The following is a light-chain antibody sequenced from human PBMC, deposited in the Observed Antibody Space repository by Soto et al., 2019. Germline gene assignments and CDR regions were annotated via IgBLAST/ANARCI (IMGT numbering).Light chain of an antibody. CDR3: AAWDDSLNGSHVV. J-gene: IGLJ2*01. V-gene: IGLV1-44*01. CDR2: SNN. CDR1: SSNIGSNT. Sequence: QSVLTQPPSASGTPGQRVTISCSGSSSNIGSNTVNWYQQLPGTAPKLLIYSNNQRPSGVPDRFSGSKSGTSASLAISGLQSEDEADYYCAAWDDSLNGSHVVFGGGTKVTAL.